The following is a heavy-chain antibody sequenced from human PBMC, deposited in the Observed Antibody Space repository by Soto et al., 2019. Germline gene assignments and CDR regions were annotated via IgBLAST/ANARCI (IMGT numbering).Heavy chain of an antibody. J-gene: IGHJ6*02. Sequence: PSETLSLTCTVSGGSISSGDYYWSWIRQPPGKGLEWIGYIYYSGSTYYNPSLKSRVTISVDTSKNQFSLKLSSVTAADTAVYYCARDRVGNSSSYWFYYYYGMDVCGQGTTVTVSS. CDR2: IYYSGST. CDR1: GGSISSGDYY. D-gene: IGHD6-13*01. CDR3: ARDRVGNSSSYWFYYYYGMDV. V-gene: IGHV4-30-4*01.